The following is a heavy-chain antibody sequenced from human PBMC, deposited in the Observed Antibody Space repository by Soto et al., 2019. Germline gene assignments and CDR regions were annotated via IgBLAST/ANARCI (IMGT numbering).Heavy chain of an antibody. Sequence: SETLSLTCXVSGYSISSGYYWGWIRQPPGKGLEWIGSIYYSGNTYYNPSLKSRVTISVDTSKNQFSLKLNSVTAADTAVYFCARIAGGWYWYYWGQGTLVTVSS. CDR2: IYYSGNT. CDR3: ARIAGGWYWYY. J-gene: IGHJ4*02. D-gene: IGHD6-19*01. V-gene: IGHV4-38-2*01. CDR1: GYSISSGYY.